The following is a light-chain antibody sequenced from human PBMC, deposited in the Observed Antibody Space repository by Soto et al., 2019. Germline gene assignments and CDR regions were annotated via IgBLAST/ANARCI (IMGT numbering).Light chain of an antibody. CDR1: QTVSSN. Sequence: DTVMTHSPGNLSVSPGERVSLSCRASQTVSSNLAWYQQRPGQAPRLLIYGASTRATGIPARFSGSGSGTEFTLSISSLQSEDFAVYYCQQYNNWPTTFGQGTKVDVK. CDR3: QQYNNWPTT. V-gene: IGKV3-15*01. CDR2: GAS. J-gene: IGKJ1*01.